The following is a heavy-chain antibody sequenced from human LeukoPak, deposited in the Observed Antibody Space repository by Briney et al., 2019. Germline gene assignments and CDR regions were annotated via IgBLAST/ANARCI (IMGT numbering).Heavy chain of an antibody. CDR1: GYTFTVYY. V-gene: IGHV1-2*02. Sequence: EASVKVSCKASGYTFTVYYMHWVRQAPGQGLGWMGWINPKSGGTNYTQKFKGGVTMTRDTSISTAYMELSRLRSDDTAVYYCARERLLWFGVNDAFDIWGQGTMVTVSS. CDR3: ARERLLWFGVNDAFDI. CDR2: INPKSGGT. J-gene: IGHJ3*02. D-gene: IGHD3-10*01.